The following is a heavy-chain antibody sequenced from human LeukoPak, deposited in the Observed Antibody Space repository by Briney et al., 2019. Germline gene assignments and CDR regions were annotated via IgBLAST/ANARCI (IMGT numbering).Heavy chain of an antibody. V-gene: IGHV4-31*03. CDR1: GGSIGSGGYY. Sequence: PSQTLSLTCTVSGGSIGSGGYYWSWIRQHPGKGLEWLGYIYDSGSTYYSPSLESRVTISVDTSTNQFSLKLSSVTAADTAVYYCARAPQYGGFDYWGQGTLVTVSS. CDR2: IYDSGST. J-gene: IGHJ4*02. CDR3: ARAPQYGGFDY. D-gene: IGHD4-23*01.